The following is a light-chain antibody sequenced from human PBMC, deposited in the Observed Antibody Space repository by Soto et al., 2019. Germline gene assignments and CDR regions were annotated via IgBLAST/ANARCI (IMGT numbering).Light chain of an antibody. CDR3: QQYNGYSGT. J-gene: IGKJ2*02. Sequence: DTQMTQSPSTLSASVGDRVTITCRASQSISSWLAWYKQKPGKAPKLLIYKASNLESGVPSRFSGSASGTEFPLTISSLQPDDLATYYCQQYNGYSGTFGQGTKLEIK. CDR1: QSISSW. CDR2: KAS. V-gene: IGKV1-5*03.